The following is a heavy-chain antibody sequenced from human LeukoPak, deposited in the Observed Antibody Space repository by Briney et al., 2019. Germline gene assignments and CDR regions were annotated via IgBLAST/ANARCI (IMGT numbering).Heavy chain of an antibody. CDR3: ARAMGYSSGWYAEYFQH. Sequence: SETLSLTCAVSGVSISSSNWWSWVRQPPGKGLEWIGEIYHSGSTNYNPSLKSRVTISVDKSKNQFSLKLSSVTAADTAVYYCARAMGYSSGWYAEYFQHWGQGTLVTVSS. CDR1: GVSISSSNW. V-gene: IGHV4-4*02. J-gene: IGHJ1*01. CDR2: IYHSGST. D-gene: IGHD6-19*01.